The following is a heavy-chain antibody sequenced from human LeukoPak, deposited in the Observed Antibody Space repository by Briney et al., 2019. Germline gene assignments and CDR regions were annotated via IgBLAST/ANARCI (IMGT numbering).Heavy chain of an antibody. CDR1: GFTFTGHS. D-gene: IGHD2/OR15-2a*01. V-gene: IGHV3-30*04. J-gene: IGHJ4*02. CDR3: AREEYCTSNSCPKYFDY. CDR2: VAHDEKTI. Sequence: GGSLRLSCVASGFTFTGHSMHWVRQAPGKGLEWVAVVAHDEKTIFYADSLKGRFTISRDNSKNTLYLQMNSLRAEGTAVYYCAREEYCTSNSCPKYFDYWGQGTLVTVSS.